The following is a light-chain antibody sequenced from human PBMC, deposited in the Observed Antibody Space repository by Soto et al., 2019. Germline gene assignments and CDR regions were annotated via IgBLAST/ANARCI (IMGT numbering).Light chain of an antibody. CDR1: SSDVGGYDY. CDR2: EVN. Sequence: QSALTQPASVSGSPVQSITMSCTGTSSDVGGYDYVSWYQLHPGKAPKLMVFEVNNRPSGVSYRFSGSKSGNTASLTISGLQAEDEADYFCSSYSISTAYLFGTGTKVTVL. CDR3: SSYSISTAYL. V-gene: IGLV2-14*01. J-gene: IGLJ1*01.